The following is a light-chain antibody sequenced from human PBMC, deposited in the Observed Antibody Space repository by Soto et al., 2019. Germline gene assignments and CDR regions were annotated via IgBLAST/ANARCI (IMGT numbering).Light chain of an antibody. CDR2: GAS. CDR1: QTVSSSH. V-gene: IGKV3-20*01. J-gene: IGKJ4*01. Sequence: EIVLTQSPGTLYLSPGERATLSCRASQTVSSSHLAWYQQKPGQAPNLLIYGASSRATGIPDRFSGSGSGTDFTLTISSLEPEDFAVYYCQHYGSSPRTFGGGTKVEIK. CDR3: QHYGSSPRT.